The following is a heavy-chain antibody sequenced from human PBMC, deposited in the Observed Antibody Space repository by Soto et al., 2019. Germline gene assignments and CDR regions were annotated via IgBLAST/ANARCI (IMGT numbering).Heavy chain of an antibody. J-gene: IGHJ6*02. CDR3: ARDSYYGSGSYYNFNYYGMDV. V-gene: IGHV3-33*01. D-gene: IGHD3-10*01. CDR1: GFTFSSYG. CDR2: IWYDGSNK. Sequence: GGSLRLSCSASGFTFSSYGRQWVRQAPDKGLEWVAVIWYDGSNKYYAESVKGRFTISRDNSKNTLYLQMNSLRAEDTAVYYCARDSYYGSGSYYNFNYYGMDVWGQGTTVTVSS.